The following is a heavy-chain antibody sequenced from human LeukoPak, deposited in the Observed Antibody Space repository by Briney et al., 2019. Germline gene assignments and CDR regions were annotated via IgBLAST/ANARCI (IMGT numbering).Heavy chain of an antibody. CDR3: ARKGDGAFDI. CDR2: IGTIGDT. Sequence: GGTLRLSCAASGFTFSSYDMHWVRQDTGKGLEWVSAIGTIGDTYYTGSVKGRFTISRENAKNSLYLQMNSLRAGDTAAYYCARKGDGAFDIWGQGTMVTVSS. CDR1: GFTFSSYD. J-gene: IGHJ3*02. D-gene: IGHD3-16*01. V-gene: IGHV3-13*01.